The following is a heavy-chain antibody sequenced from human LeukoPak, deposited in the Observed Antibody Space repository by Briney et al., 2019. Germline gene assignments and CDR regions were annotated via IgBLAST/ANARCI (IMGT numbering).Heavy chain of an antibody. Sequence: ASETLSLTCTVSGASINTYSWTWIRQPAGKGLEWIGRIYPSGNTNYSPSLKSRLTMSIDTSKSQFSPNLSSVTAADTAVYYCARDLDLRYCSIATCSGNWFDPWGQGTLVTVSS. J-gene: IGHJ5*02. CDR3: ARDLDLRYCSIATCSGNWFDP. D-gene: IGHD2-2*01. V-gene: IGHV4-4*07. CDR1: GASINTYS. CDR2: IYPSGNT.